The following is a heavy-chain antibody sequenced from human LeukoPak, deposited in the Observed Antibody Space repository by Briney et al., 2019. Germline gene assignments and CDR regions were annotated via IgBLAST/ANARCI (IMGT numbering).Heavy chain of an antibody. D-gene: IGHD3-22*01. Sequence: GGSLRLSCAASGFTFDDYGMSWVRQVPGKGLEWVSGITWNGGRITYAGSVKGRFTISRDNAKNSLYLQMNNLRAEDTALYRCARRNYYDSSDSKYYFDYWGQGTLVTVSS. CDR3: ARRNYYDSSDSKYYFDY. CDR2: ITWNGGRI. V-gene: IGHV3-20*01. J-gene: IGHJ4*02. CDR1: GFTFDDYG.